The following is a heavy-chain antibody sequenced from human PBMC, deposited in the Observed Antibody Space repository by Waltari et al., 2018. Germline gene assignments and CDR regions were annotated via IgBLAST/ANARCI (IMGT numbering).Heavy chain of an antibody. J-gene: IGHJ4*02. CDR3: AGKLITSGFRNPFDY. V-gene: IGHV1-69*13. CDR1: GGTFSSYA. D-gene: IGHD3-10*01. CDR2: IIPIFGTA. Sequence: QVQLVQSGAEVKKPGSSVKVSCKASGGTFSSYAISWVRQAPGQGLEWMGGIIPIFGTANYAQKVQGGVTITADESTSTAYMELSRLGSEYTAVYYCAGKLITSGFRNPFDYWGQGTLVTVSS.